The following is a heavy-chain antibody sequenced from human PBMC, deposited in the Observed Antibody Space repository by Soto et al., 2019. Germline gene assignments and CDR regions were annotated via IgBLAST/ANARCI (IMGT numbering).Heavy chain of an antibody. V-gene: IGHV1-18*01. J-gene: IGHJ3*02. Sequence: ASVKVSCKASGYTFTSYGISWVRQAPGQGLEWMGWISPYNGNTNYAQKLQGRVTMTTDTSTSTAYMELRSLRSDDTAVYYCARTPYDILTGYPPVLGAFDIWGQGTMVTVSS. CDR1: GYTFTSYG. CDR3: ARTPYDILTGYPPVLGAFDI. CDR2: ISPYNGNT. D-gene: IGHD3-9*01.